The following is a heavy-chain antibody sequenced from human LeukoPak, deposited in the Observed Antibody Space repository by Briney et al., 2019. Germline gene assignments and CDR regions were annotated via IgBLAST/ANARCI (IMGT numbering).Heavy chain of an antibody. CDR3: AREVEMATTTFDY. J-gene: IGHJ4*02. Sequence: SGGSLRLSCAASGFTFSSYWTSWVRQAPGKGLEWVANIKQDGSEKYYVDSVKGRFTISRDNAKNSLYLQMNSLRAEDTAVYYCAREVEMATTTFDYWGQGTLVTVSS. CDR1: GFTFSSYW. CDR2: IKQDGSEK. V-gene: IGHV3-7*01. D-gene: IGHD5-24*01.